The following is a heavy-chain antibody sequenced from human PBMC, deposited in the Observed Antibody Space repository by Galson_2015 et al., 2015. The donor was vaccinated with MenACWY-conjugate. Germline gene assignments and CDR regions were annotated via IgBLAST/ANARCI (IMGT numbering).Heavy chain of an antibody. CDR1: GFTLGTYW. CDR3: AKANSGGICTSGWACWFDP. V-gene: IGHV3-7*03. D-gene: IGHD2-15*01. Sequence: SLRLSCAASGFTLGTYWMSWVRQAPGKGLEWVANIKQGGSEKYYVDSVKGRFTISRDNSKNMVYLQMNSLRAEDTAIYYCAKANSGGICTSGWACWFDPWGQGSLVIVSS. J-gene: IGHJ5*02. CDR2: IKQGGSEK.